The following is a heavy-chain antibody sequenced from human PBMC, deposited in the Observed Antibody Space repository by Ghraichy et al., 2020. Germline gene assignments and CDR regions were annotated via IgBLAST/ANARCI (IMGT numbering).Heavy chain of an antibody. V-gene: IGHV3-48*02. CDR1: GFSFSDYN. CDR3: ARASTVVRFYYYDGMDV. Sequence: GGSLRLSCIGSGFSFSDYNMNWVRQSPGKGLEWVSYITWSSRSIFYADSVKGRFTISRDNAQNSLYLQMNNLRDEDTALYYCARASTVVRFYYYDGMDVWGQGTTVTVSS. J-gene: IGHJ6*02. D-gene: IGHD4-23*01. CDR2: ITWSSRSI.